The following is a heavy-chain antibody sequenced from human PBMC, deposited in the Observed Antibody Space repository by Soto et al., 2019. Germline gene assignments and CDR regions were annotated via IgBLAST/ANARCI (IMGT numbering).Heavy chain of an antibody. CDR1: GFTFSNSW. Sequence: GGSLRLSCAASGFTFSNSWISWVRQTPENGLEWVACIKQDGSEKHYADSVKGRFTISRDNAKNSLYLQMNSLRAEDTAVYYCARDQAKSIVVVTGIDYWGQGALVTVSS. V-gene: IGHV3-7*01. J-gene: IGHJ4*02. CDR2: IKQDGSEK. CDR3: ARDQAKSIVVVTGIDY. D-gene: IGHD2-21*02.